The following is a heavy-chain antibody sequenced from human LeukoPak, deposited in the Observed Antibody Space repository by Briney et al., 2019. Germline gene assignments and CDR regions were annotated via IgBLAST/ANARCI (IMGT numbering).Heavy chain of an antibody. CDR1: GGSISSPSDY. J-gene: IGHJ5*02. Sequence: SETLSLTCTVSGGSISSPSDYWSWIRQPAGKGLEWIGRIYTSGSINYNPSLKSRVTISVDTSKNQFSLKLSSVTAADTAVYYCARGGYYGSGNDFRFDPWGQGTLVTVSS. D-gene: IGHD3-10*01. CDR3: ARGGYYGSGNDFRFDP. CDR2: IYTSGSI. V-gene: IGHV4-61*02.